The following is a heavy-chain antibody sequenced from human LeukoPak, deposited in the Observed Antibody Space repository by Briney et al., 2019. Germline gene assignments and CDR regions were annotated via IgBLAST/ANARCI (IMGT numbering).Heavy chain of an antibody. V-gene: IGHV4-34*01. D-gene: IGHD2-2*01. Sequence: SETLSLTCAVYGGSFSGYYWSWIRQPPGKGLEWIGEINHSGGTNYNPSLKSRVTISVDTSKNQFSLKLSSVTAADTAVYYCARGLSVVVPAAILSPHWFDPWGQGTLVTVSS. CDR2: INHSGGT. J-gene: IGHJ5*02. CDR1: GGSFSGYY. CDR3: ARGLSVVVPAAILSPHWFDP.